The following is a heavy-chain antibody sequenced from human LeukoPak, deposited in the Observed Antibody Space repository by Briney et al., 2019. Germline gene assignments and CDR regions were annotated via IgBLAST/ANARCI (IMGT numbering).Heavy chain of an antibody. D-gene: IGHD2/OR15-2a*01. Sequence: GGSLRLSCAASGITFSSYWIHWVRQAPGKGLVWVSRVSDDGHITIYADSVKGRFTISRDDAKNTVYLQMNSLSAEDTAVYYCARDFSAGVDYWGRGTLVTVSS. CDR3: ARDFSAGVDY. CDR1: GITFSSYW. V-gene: IGHV3-74*01. J-gene: IGHJ4*02. CDR2: VSDDGHIT.